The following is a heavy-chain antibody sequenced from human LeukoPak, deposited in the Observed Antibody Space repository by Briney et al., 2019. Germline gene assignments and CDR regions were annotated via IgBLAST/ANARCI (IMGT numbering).Heavy chain of an antibody. J-gene: IGHJ4*02. CDR2: IYYSGST. CDR1: GGSISSYY. V-gene: IGHV4-59*01. Sequence: ASETLSLTCTVSGGSISSYYWSWIRQPPGKGLEWIGFIYYSGSTNYNPSLKNRVTISVDTSKNQFSLKLSSVTAADTAVYYCTRVLYGSGTYYFDYWGQGTLVTVSS. CDR3: TRVLYGSGTYYFDY. D-gene: IGHD3-10*01.